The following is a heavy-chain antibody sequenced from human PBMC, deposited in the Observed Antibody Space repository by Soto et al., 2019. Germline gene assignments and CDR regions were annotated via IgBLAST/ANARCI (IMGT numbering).Heavy chain of an antibody. CDR3: ARGGSSSDNGMDV. D-gene: IGHD6-6*01. J-gene: IGHJ6*02. CDR1: GFSFSTYS. V-gene: IGHV3-48*02. Sequence: EVQLVESGGGLVQPGGSLRLSCAASGFSFSTYSMNWVRQAPGKGLEWVSYISSRSYTIYYIDSVKGRFTISRDNAKSSLYLQMNSLRDEVTAVYYCARGGSSSDNGMDVWGQGTTVNVSS. CDR2: ISSRSYTI.